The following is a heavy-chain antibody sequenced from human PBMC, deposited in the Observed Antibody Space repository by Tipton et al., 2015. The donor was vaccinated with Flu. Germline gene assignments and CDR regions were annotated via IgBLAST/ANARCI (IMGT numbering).Heavy chain of an antibody. J-gene: IGHJ6*02. CDR1: GFTFSDDY. V-gene: IGHV3-11*01. D-gene: IGHD3-3*01. CDR3: ARDHPPSITVLGEITDYFGMDV. Sequence: QVQLVQSGGGLVKPGGYLRLSCAASGFTFSDDYMSWIRQAPGKGLEWISLISSSASTINYADSVKGRFTISRDNAKNSLYLQMNGLRAEDTAVYYCARDHPPSITVLGEITDYFGMDVWGQGTTVTVSS. CDR2: ISSSASTI.